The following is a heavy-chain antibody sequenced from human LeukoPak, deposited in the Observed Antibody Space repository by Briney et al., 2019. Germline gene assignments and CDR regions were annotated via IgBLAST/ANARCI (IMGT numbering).Heavy chain of an antibody. V-gene: IGHV1-2*02. CDR1: VYTFIDYY. J-gene: IGHJ3*02. CDR3: ARDLAFGEMVTNRGAFDI. D-gene: IGHD5-24*01. CDR2: INPNSGGT. Sequence: ASVKVSCKASVYTFIDYYMHWVRQAPGQGLEWMGWINPNSGGTNYAQKFQGRVTMTRDTSISTAYMELSRLRSDDTAVYYCARDLAFGEMVTNRGAFDIWGQGTMITVSS.